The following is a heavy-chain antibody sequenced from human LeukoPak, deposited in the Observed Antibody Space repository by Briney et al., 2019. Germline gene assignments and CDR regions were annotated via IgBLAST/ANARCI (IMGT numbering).Heavy chain of an antibody. CDR3: AKGLNSGSYPWFDY. D-gene: IGHD1-26*01. CDR1: GFTFSSYT. Sequence: GGSLRLSCSASGFTFSSYTMYWVRQAPGKGLEYVSGISSNGRSTDYADSVKGRFTISRDNSRNTLFLQMSSLRAEDTAVYYCAKGLNSGSYPWFDYWGQGIPVTVSS. V-gene: IGHV3-64D*09. CDR2: ISSNGRST. J-gene: IGHJ4*02.